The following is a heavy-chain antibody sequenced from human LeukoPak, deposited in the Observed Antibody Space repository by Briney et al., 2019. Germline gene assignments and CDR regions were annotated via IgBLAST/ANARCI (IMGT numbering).Heavy chain of an antibody. CDR3: ARADSSRGFDP. CDR2: IYYSGST. CDR1: GGSISSHY. Sequence: PSGTLSLTCTVSGGSISSHYWSWIRQPPGKGLEWIGYIYYSGSTNYNPSLKSRVTISVDTSKNQFSLKLSSVTAADTAVYYCARADSSRGFDPWGQGTLVTVSS. V-gene: IGHV4-59*11. D-gene: IGHD3-22*01. J-gene: IGHJ5*02.